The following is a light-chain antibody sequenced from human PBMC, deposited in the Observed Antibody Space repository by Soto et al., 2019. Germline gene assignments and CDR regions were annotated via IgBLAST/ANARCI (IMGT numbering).Light chain of an antibody. Sequence: DIQMTQSPSSLSASVGDRVTITCRAGQNIFSSLNWYQQKPGKAPKLLIYAASSLQSGVPSRFSGSGSGTDFTLTINNLQPEDFATYYCQQANSFTFGGGTTVDIK. CDR2: AAS. CDR1: QNIFSS. V-gene: IGKV1-12*02. J-gene: IGKJ4*01. CDR3: QQANSFT.